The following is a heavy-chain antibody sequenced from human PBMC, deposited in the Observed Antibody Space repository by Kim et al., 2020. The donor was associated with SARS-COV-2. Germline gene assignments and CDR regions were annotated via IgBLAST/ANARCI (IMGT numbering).Heavy chain of an antibody. V-gene: IGHV3-23*01. D-gene: IGHD4-17*01. CDR1: TLTFVNYA. CDR2: ISGSGDLT. CDR3: AKFECYGEYRSWFDS. Sequence: GGSLRLSCAASTLTFVNYAMTWVRQPPGKGLEWLSAISGSGDLTHYADSVEGRFTISRDNSKNILYLQINSLRAEDTAVYYCAKFECYGEYRSWFDSWGLGTLVIGST. J-gene: IGHJ5*01.